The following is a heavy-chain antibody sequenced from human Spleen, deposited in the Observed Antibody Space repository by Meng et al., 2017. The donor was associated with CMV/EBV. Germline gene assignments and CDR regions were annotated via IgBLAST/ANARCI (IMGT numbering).Heavy chain of an antibody. CDR3: AKDISAAGTLIYY. D-gene: IGHD6-13*01. Sequence: GGSLRLSCAASGFNFDDYAMNWVRQPPGKGLEWVSVISWEGGTTFYADSVKGRFTISRDNSKRSLYLQMDSLRTEDTALYYCAKDISAAGTLIYYWGQGTLVTVSS. CDR1: GFNFDDYA. CDR2: ISWEGGTT. V-gene: IGHV3-43D*03. J-gene: IGHJ4*02.